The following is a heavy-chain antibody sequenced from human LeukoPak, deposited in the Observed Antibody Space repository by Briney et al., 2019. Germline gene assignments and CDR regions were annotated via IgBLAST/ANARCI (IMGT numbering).Heavy chain of an antibody. V-gene: IGHV4-34*01. CDR1: GGSFSGYY. CDR3: ARVGYYGSGALDY. CDR2: INRSGSI. Sequence: SETLSLTCAVYGGSFSGYYWSWIRQPPGKGLEWIGEINRSGSINYNPSLKSRVTISVDTSKNQFSLKLSSVTAADTAVYYCARVGYYGSGALDYWGQGTLVTVSS. D-gene: IGHD3-10*01. J-gene: IGHJ4*02.